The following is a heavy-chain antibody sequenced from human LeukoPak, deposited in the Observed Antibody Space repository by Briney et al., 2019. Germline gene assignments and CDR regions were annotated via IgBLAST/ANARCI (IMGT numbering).Heavy chain of an antibody. CDR1: GFTFSSHS. CDR3: ARDRGVVVPAAPGY. V-gene: IGHV3-48*04. J-gene: IGHJ4*02. CDR2: ISGRSDVI. D-gene: IGHD2-2*01. Sequence: GGSLRLSCAASGFTFSSHSMNWVRQAPGKGLEWVSYISGRSDVILYADSVKGRFTISRDNAKNSVYLQMNSLRAEDTAVYYCARDRGVVVPAAPGYWGQGTLVTVSS.